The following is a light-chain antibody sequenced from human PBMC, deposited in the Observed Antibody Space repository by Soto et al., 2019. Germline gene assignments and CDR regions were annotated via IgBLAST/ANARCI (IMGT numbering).Light chain of an antibody. Sequence: QSALTQPPSVSGSPGQSVAISCPGTSSDVGSYNRVSWYQQPPGTAPKLMIYDVSNRPSGVPDRFSGSKSGNTASLTISGLQAEDEADYYCSSVTSSSTYVFGTGTKLTVL. CDR1: SSDVGSYNR. CDR2: DVS. J-gene: IGLJ1*01. CDR3: SSVTSSSTYV. V-gene: IGLV2-18*02.